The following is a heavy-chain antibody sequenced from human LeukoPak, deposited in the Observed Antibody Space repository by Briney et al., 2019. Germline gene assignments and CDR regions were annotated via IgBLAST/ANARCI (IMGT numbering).Heavy chain of an antibody. D-gene: IGHD3-16*01. Sequence: SETLSLTCTVSGGSISSYCWSWIRQPPGKGLEWIGYIYYSGSTNYNPSLKSRVTISVDTSKNQFSLELSSVTAADTAVYYCARVGGLDAFDIWGQGTMVTVSS. CDR2: IYYSGST. V-gene: IGHV4-59*01. CDR3: ARVGGLDAFDI. CDR1: GGSISSYC. J-gene: IGHJ3*02.